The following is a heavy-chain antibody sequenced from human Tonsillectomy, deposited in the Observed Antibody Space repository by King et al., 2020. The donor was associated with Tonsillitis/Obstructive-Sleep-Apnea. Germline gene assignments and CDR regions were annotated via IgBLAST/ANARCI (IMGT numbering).Heavy chain of an antibody. CDR1: GFTVSGKY. J-gene: IGHJ4*02. Sequence: VQLVESGGGLVQPGGSLRLSCAASGFTVSGKYMSWVRQPPGKGLEWVSLIYSGGGIAYTDSVKDRFTFSRDISKHTLYLQMNGLAAEDTAVYYCATRPQGDYPVFDYWGQGTLVTVSS. D-gene: IGHD4-17*01. CDR3: ATRPQGDYPVFDY. V-gene: IGHV3-66*01. CDR2: IYSGGGI.